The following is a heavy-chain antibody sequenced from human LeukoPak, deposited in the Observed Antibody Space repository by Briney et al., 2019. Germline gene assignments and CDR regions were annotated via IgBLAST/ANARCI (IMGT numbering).Heavy chain of an antibody. Sequence: PGGSLRLSCAASGVTFSSYWMHWVRQAPGKGLVWVSRINNDGSTTRYADSVKGRFTISRDNAKNTLYLQMNSLRAEDTAVYYFARDTRYRGDLEAPFDYWGQGTLVTVSS. CDR2: INNDGSTT. J-gene: IGHJ4*02. D-gene: IGHD2-21*02. V-gene: IGHV3-74*01. CDR1: GVTFSSYW. CDR3: ARDTRYRGDLEAPFDY.